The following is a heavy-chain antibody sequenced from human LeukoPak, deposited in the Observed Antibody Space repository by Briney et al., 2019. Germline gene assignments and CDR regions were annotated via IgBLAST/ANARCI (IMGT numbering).Heavy chain of an antibody. Sequence: SYTLDLNCTLPAGPLISYSRSWHRQSPGKGLESIWNIFYSGSPNYNPSLKSRVTECFDTSKNQFSLKLSSVTAADTAVYYCARVGQTVADETYDYWGQGTLVTVSS. CDR2: IFYSGSP. J-gene: IGHJ4*02. V-gene: IGHV4-59*08. D-gene: IGHD6-13*01. CDR1: AGPLISYS. CDR3: ARVGQTVADETYDY.